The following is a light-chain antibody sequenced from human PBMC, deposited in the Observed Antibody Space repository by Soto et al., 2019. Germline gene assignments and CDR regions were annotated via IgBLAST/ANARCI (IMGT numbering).Light chain of an antibody. J-gene: IGKJ1*01. Sequence: DIQMTQSPSTLSASVGDIVTITCRASQSIGRFLAWYQHQPGKAPKLLIYDASTLESGVPSRFSGTGSGTEFTFSITSLQPEDFGTYYCQQCYMGWTFGQGTKVDI. CDR2: DAS. V-gene: IGKV1-5*01. CDR3: QQCYMGWT. CDR1: QSIGRF.